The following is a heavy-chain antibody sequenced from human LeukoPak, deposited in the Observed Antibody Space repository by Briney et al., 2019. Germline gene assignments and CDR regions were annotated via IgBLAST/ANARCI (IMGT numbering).Heavy chain of an antibody. Sequence: ASVRLSCKASGYTFTDYFLHWVRQAPGQGLEWMGYMKPFSGDSHYAQKFQDRVTMTRDTSTSTAYLELSGLTTDDTAVYYCSTEDKYCTSNTCGDFWGKGTLVTVSS. CDR2: MKPFSGDS. CDR3: STEDKYCTSNTCGDF. J-gene: IGHJ4*02. CDR1: GYTFTDYF. D-gene: IGHD2-2*01. V-gene: IGHV1-2*02.